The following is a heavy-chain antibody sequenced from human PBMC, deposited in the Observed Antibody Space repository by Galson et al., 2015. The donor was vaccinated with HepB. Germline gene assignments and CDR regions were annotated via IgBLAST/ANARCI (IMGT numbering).Heavy chain of an antibody. D-gene: IGHD2-2*01. CDR3: ARGCSTTSCYRYYFDY. J-gene: IGHJ4*02. V-gene: IGHV3-20*04. CDR2: VNWNGGTT. Sequence: SLRLSCAASGFTFDDYAMSWVRQAPGKGLEWVSGVNWNGGTTSYADSVKGRFTISRDNAKNSLYLQMSSLRAEDTALYYCARGCSTTSCYRYYFDYWGQGTLVTVSS. CDR1: GFTFDDYA.